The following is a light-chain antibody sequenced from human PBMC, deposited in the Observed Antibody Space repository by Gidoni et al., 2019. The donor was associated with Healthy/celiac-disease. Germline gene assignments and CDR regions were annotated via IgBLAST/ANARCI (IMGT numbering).Light chain of an antibody. CDR3: QQSYSTPLA. J-gene: IGKJ5*01. Sequence: DIQMTQSPSSLSASVGDRVTITCRASQSISSYLNWYQQKPGKAPKLLIYAASSLQSWVPSRFRGRGAGKDFTFNIRRLQPEGFGTVYWQQSYSTPLAFGQGTRLDIK. V-gene: IGKV1-39*01. CDR1: QSISSY. CDR2: AAS.